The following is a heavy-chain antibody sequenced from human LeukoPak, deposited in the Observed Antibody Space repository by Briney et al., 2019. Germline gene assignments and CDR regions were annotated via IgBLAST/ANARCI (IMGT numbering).Heavy chain of an antibody. CDR3: AGDYGDYVGWFDP. CDR2: INHSGST. J-gene: IGHJ5*02. CDR1: GGSFSGYY. V-gene: IGHV4-34*01. D-gene: IGHD4-17*01. Sequence: SEALSLTCAVYGGSFSGYYWSWIRQPPGKGLVWIGEINHSGSTNYNPSLKSRVTISVDTSKNQFSLKLSSVTAADTAVYYCAGDYGDYVGWFDPWGQGTLVTVSS.